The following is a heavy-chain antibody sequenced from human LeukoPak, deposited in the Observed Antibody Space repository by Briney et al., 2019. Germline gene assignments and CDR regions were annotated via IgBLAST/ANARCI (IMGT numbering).Heavy chain of an antibody. CDR3: ARAVRGDYVYYYMDV. Sequence: ASVKVSCKASGYTFTSYDINWVRQATGQGLEWMGWMNPNSGNTGYAQKFQGRVTITRNTSISTAYVELSSLRSEDTAMYYCARAVRGDYVYYYMDVWGKGTTVTVSS. J-gene: IGHJ6*03. D-gene: IGHD4-17*01. V-gene: IGHV1-8*03. CDR1: GYTFTSYD. CDR2: MNPNSGNT.